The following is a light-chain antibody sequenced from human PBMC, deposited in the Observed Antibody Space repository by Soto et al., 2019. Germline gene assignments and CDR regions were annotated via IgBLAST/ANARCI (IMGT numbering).Light chain of an antibody. Sequence: DIQMTQSPSSLSASEGDRVTITCQASQDISNYLNWYQQKPGKAPKLLIYDASNLETGVPSRFSGSGSGTDFTFTISSLQPEDIATYYCQQYDNLPTWTFGQGTKWISN. V-gene: IGKV1-33*01. J-gene: IGKJ1*01. CDR1: QDISNY. CDR2: DAS. CDR3: QQYDNLPTWT.